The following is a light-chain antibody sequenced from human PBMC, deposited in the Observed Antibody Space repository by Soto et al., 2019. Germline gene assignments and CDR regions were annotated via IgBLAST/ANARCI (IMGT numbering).Light chain of an antibody. CDR1: QRVNSW. CDR2: TAS. J-gene: IGKJ5*01. CDR3: EEYTRYSFS. Sequence: VGDRVTITCRASQRVNSWLVWYQQKPGKAPKLLIYTASTLESGVSSRFSGSGSGTEFTLTISGLQPDHFAAYDCEEYTRYSFSFGHAIR. V-gene: IGKV1-5*03.